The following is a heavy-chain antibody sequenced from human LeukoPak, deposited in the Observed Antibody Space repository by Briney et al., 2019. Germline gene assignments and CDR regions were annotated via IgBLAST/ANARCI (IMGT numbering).Heavy chain of an antibody. V-gene: IGHV1-2*02. CDR1: GYTFDENH. CDR3: ARAGDESTGHYDSHHF. J-gene: IGHJ3*01. CDR2: INPKSGAT. D-gene: IGHD2-8*02. Sequence: ASVPDSFKASGYTFDENHIHWVRQAPGQGPEWMGWINPKSGATDSAQQFQGRLTMTRDTSIGTASMDLSGLRLDDTGIYYCARAGDESTGHYDSHHFWGQGTMVTVSS.